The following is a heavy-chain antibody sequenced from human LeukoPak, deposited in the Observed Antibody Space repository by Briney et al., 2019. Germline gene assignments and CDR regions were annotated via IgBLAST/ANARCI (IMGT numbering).Heavy chain of an antibody. D-gene: IGHD6-19*01. V-gene: IGHV4-59*01. CDR3: ARTVEQWLVHSDAFDI. J-gene: IGHJ3*02. Sequence: SETLSLTCTVSGGSISSYYWSWIRQPPGKGLEWIGYIYYSGSTNYNPSLKSRVTISVDTSKNQFSLKLSSVTAADTAVYYCARTVEQWLVHSDAFDIWGQGTMVTASS. CDR1: GGSISSYY. CDR2: IYYSGST.